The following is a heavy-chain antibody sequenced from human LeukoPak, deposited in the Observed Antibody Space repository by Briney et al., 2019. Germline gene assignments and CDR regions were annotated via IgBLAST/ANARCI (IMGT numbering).Heavy chain of an antibody. CDR1: GASISSGTYY. V-gene: IGHV4-31*03. CDR2: IHYTGST. CDR3: AREGLGTAMEY. Sequence: SETLSLTCTVSGASISSGTYYWSWIRQHPGKGPEWIGYIHYTGSTYYNPSLESRVTMSVYRSENQFSLNLSAVSAADTAVYYCAREGLGTAMEYWGQGTMVTVSS. D-gene: IGHD2-21*02. J-gene: IGHJ3*01.